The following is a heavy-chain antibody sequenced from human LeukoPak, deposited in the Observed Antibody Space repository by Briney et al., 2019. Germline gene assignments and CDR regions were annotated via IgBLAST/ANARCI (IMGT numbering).Heavy chain of an antibody. V-gene: IGHV4-4*07. CDR3: ARDLSIAAFLSWFDP. CDR2: IHTSGST. CDR1: GGSISSSY. Sequence: SETLSVTCTVSGGSISSSYWSWIRQPAGKGLEWIGRIHTSGSTTYSPSLKSRVTMSVDTSKNQFSLKLSSVTAADTAVYYCARDLSIAAFLSWFDPWGQGALVTVSS. D-gene: IGHD6-6*01. J-gene: IGHJ5*02.